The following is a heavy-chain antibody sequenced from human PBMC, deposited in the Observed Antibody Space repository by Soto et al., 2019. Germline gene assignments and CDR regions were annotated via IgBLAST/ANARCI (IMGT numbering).Heavy chain of an antibody. CDR2: IYYSGST. V-gene: IGHV4-31*03. D-gene: IGHD2-15*01. CDR3: ARDVGYCSGGSCYSLRDAFDI. CDR1: GGSISSGGYY. J-gene: IGHJ3*02. Sequence: SETLSLTCTVSGGSISSGGYYWSWIRQHPGKGLEWIGYIYYSGSTYYNPSLKSRVTISVDTSKNQFSLKLSSVTAADTAVYYCARDVGYCSGGSCYSLRDAFDIWGQGTMVTVSS.